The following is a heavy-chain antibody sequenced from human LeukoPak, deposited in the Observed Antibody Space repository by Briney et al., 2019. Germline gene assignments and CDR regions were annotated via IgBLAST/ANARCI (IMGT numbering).Heavy chain of an antibody. D-gene: IGHD5-12*01. Sequence: PGGSLTLSCAASGFTFSSYAMSWVRQAPGKGLEWVSTISGSGGSTYYADSVKGRFTISRDNSKNTLYLQMNSLRAEDTAVYYCAKGRRGYDSFDYWGQGTLVTVSS. CDR2: ISGSGGST. V-gene: IGHV3-23*01. CDR1: GFTFSSYA. J-gene: IGHJ4*02. CDR3: AKGRRGYDSFDY.